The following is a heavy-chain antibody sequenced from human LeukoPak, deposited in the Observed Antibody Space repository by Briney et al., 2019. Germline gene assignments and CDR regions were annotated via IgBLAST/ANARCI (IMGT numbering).Heavy chain of an antibody. Sequence: NPSETLSLTCTVSGGSISSYYWSWIRQPPGKGLEWIGYIYYSGSTNYNPSLKSRVTISVDTSKNQFSLKLSSVTAADTAVYYCARVSPRRLFDCWGQGTLVTVSS. CDR3: ARVSPRRLFDC. CDR1: GGSISSYY. CDR2: IYYSGST. V-gene: IGHV4-59*01. J-gene: IGHJ4*02.